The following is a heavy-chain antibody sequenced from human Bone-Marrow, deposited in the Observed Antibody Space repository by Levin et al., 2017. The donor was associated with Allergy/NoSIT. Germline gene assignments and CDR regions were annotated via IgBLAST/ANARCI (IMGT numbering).Heavy chain of an antibody. Sequence: GGSLRLSFPPSGFTFISFAMTWVRQAPGKGLEWVSGISGSGDSIYYADSVKGRFTISRDNSKNTLHLQMNSLRAEDTAVYYCAKDPTPYYWGQGTLVTVSS. CDR1: GFTFISFA. J-gene: IGHJ4*02. D-gene: IGHD3-16*01. V-gene: IGHV3-23*01. CDR2: ISGSGDSI. CDR3: AKDPTPYY.